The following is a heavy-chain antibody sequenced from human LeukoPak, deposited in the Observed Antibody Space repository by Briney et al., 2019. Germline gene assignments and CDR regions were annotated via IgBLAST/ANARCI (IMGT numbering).Heavy chain of an antibody. Sequence: SETLSLTCAVYGGSFSGYYWSWIRQPPGKGLEWIGEINHSGSTNYNPSLKSRVTISVDTSKNQFSLKLSSVTAADTAVYYCARAPIHIVALPDIWGQGTMVTVSS. D-gene: IGHD2-21*01. V-gene: IGHV4-34*01. CDR3: ARAPIHIVALPDI. CDR1: GGSFSGYY. J-gene: IGHJ3*02. CDR2: INHSGST.